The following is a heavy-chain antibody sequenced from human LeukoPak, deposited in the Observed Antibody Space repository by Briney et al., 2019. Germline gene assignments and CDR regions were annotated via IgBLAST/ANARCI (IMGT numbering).Heavy chain of an antibody. D-gene: IGHD2-8*01. J-gene: IGHJ6*02. CDR1: GYNFISYY. Sequence: ASVKVSCKASGYNFISYYMHWVRQAPGQGLESMGIINPSGGSTSYAQKFQDRVTMTRDTSTSTVYMELSSLKSEDTAVYYCARADVVLVDAVRYYYYGMDVWGQGTTVTVSS. CDR2: INPSGGST. V-gene: IGHV1-46*01. CDR3: ARADVVLVDAVRYYYYGMDV.